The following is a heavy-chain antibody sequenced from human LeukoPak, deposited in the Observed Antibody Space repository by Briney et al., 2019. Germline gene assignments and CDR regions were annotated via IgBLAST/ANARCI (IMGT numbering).Heavy chain of an antibody. CDR2: INGDGSST. CDR1: GFTFSSSW. CDR3: ARDYSYGLDQ. D-gene: IGHD5-18*01. Sequence: PGGSLRLSCAASGFTFSSSWMHWARQAPGKGLVWVSHINGDGSSTTYADSVKGRFTISRDNAKNTLYLQMNGLRAEDTAVYYCARDYSYGLDQWGQGTLVTVSS. J-gene: IGHJ4*02. V-gene: IGHV3-74*01.